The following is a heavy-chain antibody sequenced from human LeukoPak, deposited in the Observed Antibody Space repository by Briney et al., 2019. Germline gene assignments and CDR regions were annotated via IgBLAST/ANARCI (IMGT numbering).Heavy chain of an antibody. J-gene: IGHJ4*02. CDR2: INSGGTT. V-gene: IGHV4-39*01. Sequence: SETLSLTCSVSGDSISSSNLYWGWIRQAPGKGLEWIANINSGGTTYYNPSLKSRVTISVDTSKNQFSLKLYSVTAADTAVYYCARHGGGSNSVFYSDYWGQGALVTVSS. D-gene: IGHD3-16*01. CDR3: ARHGGGSNSVFYSDY. CDR1: GDSISSSNLY.